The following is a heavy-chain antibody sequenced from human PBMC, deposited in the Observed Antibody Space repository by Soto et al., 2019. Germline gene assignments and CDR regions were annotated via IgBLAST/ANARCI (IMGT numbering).Heavy chain of an antibody. CDR1: GFTFSSYA. D-gene: IGHD1-26*01. V-gene: IGHV3-30-3*01. CDR3: ARDPWELYGAFDI. J-gene: IGHJ3*02. Sequence: QVRLVESGGGVVQPGRSLRLSCAASGFTFSSYAMHWVRQAPGKGLEWVAVISYDGSNKYYADSVKGRFTISRDNSKNTLYLQMNSLRAEDTAVYYCARDPWELYGAFDIWGQGTMVTVSS. CDR2: ISYDGSNK.